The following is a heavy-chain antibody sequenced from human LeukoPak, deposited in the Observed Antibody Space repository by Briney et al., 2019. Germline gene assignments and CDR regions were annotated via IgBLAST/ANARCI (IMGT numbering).Heavy chain of an antibody. V-gene: IGHV1-18*01. CDR3: ARGHYDFWSGYPYYYYNGMDV. CDR1: GYTFTSYG. J-gene: IGHJ6*02. CDR2: ISAYNGNT. Sequence: ASVKVSCKASGYTFTSYGISWVRQAPGQGLEWMGWISAYNGNTNYAQKLQGRVTMTTDTSTSTAYMELRSLRSDDTAVYYCARGHYDFWSGYPYYYYNGMDVWGQGTTVTVSS. D-gene: IGHD3-3*01.